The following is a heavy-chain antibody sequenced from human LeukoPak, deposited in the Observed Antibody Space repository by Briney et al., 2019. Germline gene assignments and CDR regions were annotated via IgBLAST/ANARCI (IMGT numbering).Heavy chain of an antibody. J-gene: IGHJ4*02. CDR3: ARGSAADY. D-gene: IGHD6-13*01. CDR2: IYYSGST. Sequence: PSETLSLTCTVSGGSVSSGSYYWSWIRQPPGKGLEWIGYIYYSGSTNYNPPLKSRVTISVDTSKNQFSLKLSSVTAADTAVYYCARGSAADYWGQGTLVTVSS. CDR1: GGSVSSGSYY. V-gene: IGHV4-61*01.